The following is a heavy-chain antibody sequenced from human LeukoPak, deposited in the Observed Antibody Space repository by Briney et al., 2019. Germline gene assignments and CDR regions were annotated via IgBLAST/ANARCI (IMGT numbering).Heavy chain of an antibody. CDR3: ESRGYCSGGSCYSGVF. J-gene: IGHJ4*02. Sequence: GGSLRLSCAASGFTFSSYEMNWVRQAPGKGLEWVAVISSDGNNKYYADSVKGRFTISRDNSKNTLYLEVNSLRAEDTAVYYCESRGYCSGGSCYSGVFGGQGTLVAVSS. CDR2: ISSDGNNK. V-gene: IGHV3-30*04. CDR1: GFTFSSYE. D-gene: IGHD2-15*01.